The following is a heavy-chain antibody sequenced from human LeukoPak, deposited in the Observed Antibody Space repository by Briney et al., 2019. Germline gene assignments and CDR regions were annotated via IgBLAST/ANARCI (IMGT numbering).Heavy chain of an antibody. D-gene: IGHD6-13*01. CDR3: AKDLGGSSWYY. CDR2: IWYDGSNK. Sequence: GGPLRLSCAASGFTFSSYGMHWVRQAPGKGLEWVAVIWYDGSNKYYADSVKGRFTISRDNAKNSLYLQMNSLRAEGTAVYYCAKDLGGSSWYYWGQGTLVTVSS. CDR1: GFTFSSYG. J-gene: IGHJ4*02. V-gene: IGHV3-33*03.